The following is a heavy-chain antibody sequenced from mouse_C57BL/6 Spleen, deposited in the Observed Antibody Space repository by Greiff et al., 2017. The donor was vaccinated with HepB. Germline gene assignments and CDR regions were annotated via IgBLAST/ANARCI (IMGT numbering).Heavy chain of an antibody. CDR1: GYTFTSYW. V-gene: IGHV1-64*01. J-gene: IGHJ2*01. CDR3: ARDYYGSSYVRYYFDY. Sequence: QVQLQQPGAELVKPGASVKLSCKASGYTFTSYWMHWVKQRPGQGLEWIGMIHPNSGSTNYNEKFKSKATLTVDKSSSTAYMQLSSLTSEDSAVYYCARDYYGSSYVRYYFDYWGQGTTLTVSS. D-gene: IGHD1-1*01. CDR2: IHPNSGST.